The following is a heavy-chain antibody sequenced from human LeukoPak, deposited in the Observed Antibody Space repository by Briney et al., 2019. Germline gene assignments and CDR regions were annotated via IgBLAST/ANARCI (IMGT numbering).Heavy chain of an antibody. CDR3: ARTPTYGFWSGYTLDV. CDR1: GFTFTSYW. J-gene: IGHJ6*02. D-gene: IGHD3-3*01. V-gene: IGHV3-74*01. Sequence: PGGSLRLSCAASGFTFTSYWMHWVRQAPGKGLFWVSRINSDGSSTNYADSVKGRFTISRDNAKNTVYLQMNSLRVEDTAVYYCARTPTYGFWSGYTLDVWGQGTTVTVSS. CDR2: INSDGSST.